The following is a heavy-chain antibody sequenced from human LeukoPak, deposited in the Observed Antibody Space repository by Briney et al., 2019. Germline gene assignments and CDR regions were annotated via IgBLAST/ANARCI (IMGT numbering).Heavy chain of an antibody. Sequence: ASVKVSCKASGYTFTSYYMHWVRQAPGQGLEWMGIINPSGGSTSYAQKFQGRVTMTRDMSTSTVYMELSSLRSEDTAVYYCARLNRYSSSWNLYYYYYYMDVWGKGTTVTISS. D-gene: IGHD6-13*01. J-gene: IGHJ6*03. CDR3: ARLNRYSSSWNLYYYYYYMDV. CDR1: GYTFTSYY. V-gene: IGHV1-46*01. CDR2: INPSGGST.